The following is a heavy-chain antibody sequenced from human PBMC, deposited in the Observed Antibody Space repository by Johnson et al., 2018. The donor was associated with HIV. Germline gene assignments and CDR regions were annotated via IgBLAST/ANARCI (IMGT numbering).Heavy chain of an antibody. Sequence: QVQLVESGGGLVKPGGSLRLSCAASGFTFTDYQMSWIRQAPGKGLEWVSYISRSGTTIYYADSVQGRFTVSRDNAKNSLYLQMNSLRAGDTAVYYCTRERRGGAFDIWGPGTMVTVSS. CDR1: GFTFTDYQ. V-gene: IGHV3-11*04. CDR2: ISRSGTTI. J-gene: IGHJ3*02. D-gene: IGHD3-10*01. CDR3: TRERRGGAFDI.